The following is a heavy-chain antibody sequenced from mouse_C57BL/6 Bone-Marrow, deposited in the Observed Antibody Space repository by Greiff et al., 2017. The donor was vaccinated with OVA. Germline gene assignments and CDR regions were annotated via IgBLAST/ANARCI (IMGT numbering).Heavy chain of an antibody. V-gene: IGHV1-50*01. CDR1: GYTFTSYW. CDR2: IDPSDSYT. Sequence: QVQLQQPGAELVKPGASVKLSCKASGYTFTSYWMQWVKQRPGQGLEWIGEIDPSDSYTNYNQKFKGKATLHVDKSSSTAYMHLSSLTSEDSAVYYWARGSLLYWYFDVWGTGTTVTVSS. J-gene: IGHJ1*03. CDR3: ARGSLLYWYFDV. D-gene: IGHD2-10*01.